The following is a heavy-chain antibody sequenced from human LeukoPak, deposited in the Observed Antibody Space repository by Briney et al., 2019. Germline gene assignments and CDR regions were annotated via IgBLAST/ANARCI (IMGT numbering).Heavy chain of an antibody. J-gene: IGHJ3*02. CDR3: ARGLVLATDDAFDI. D-gene: IGHD5-12*01. Sequence: SETLSLTCSVSGASIRSYFWSWIRQSPGKGLEWIGYVYDNDISNFNPSLESRVAILVDRSKSQFSLKLRSVTAADTAVYYCARGLVLATDDAFDIWGPGTMVTVSS. CDR2: VYDNDIS. V-gene: IGHV4-59*01. CDR1: GASIRSYF.